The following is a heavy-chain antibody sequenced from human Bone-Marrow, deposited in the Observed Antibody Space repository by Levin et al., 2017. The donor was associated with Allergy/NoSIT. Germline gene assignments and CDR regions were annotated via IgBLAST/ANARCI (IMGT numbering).Heavy chain of an antibody. J-gene: IGHJ4*02. CDR3: ATDYDY. CDR1: GYPLTDFY. Sequence: GESLKISCKVSGYPLTDFYMHWVRQAPGKGLEWMGGFDPEDGEAIYAPKFQGRVTMTEDTSTDTAYMELRSLTYEDTAVYWCATDYDYWGQGTLVIVSS. V-gene: IGHV1-24*01. CDR2: FDPEDGEA.